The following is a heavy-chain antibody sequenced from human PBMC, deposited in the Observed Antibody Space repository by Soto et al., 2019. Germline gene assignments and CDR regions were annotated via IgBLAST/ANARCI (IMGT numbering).Heavy chain of an antibody. J-gene: IGHJ4*02. D-gene: IGHD6-19*01. CDR2: ISSTSSII. Sequence: EVQLVESGGGLVQPGGSLRLSCAGSGFTFSSYSMNWVRQAPGKGLEWVSYISSTSSIIYYADSVKGRFTISRDNAKNSLYLQMNSLRAEDTAVYYCARDLWWQVPPVPFDYWGQGTLVTVSS. CDR3: ARDLWWQVPPVPFDY. CDR1: GFTFSSYS. V-gene: IGHV3-48*01.